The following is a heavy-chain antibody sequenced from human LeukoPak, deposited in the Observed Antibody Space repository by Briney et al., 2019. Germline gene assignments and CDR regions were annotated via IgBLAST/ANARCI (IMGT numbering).Heavy chain of an antibody. V-gene: IGHV3-74*01. D-gene: IGHD3-22*01. CDR3: ARVYGSTGYGY. CDR1: GFTFSDYW. CDR2: ITSDGSVT. J-gene: IGHJ4*02. Sequence: PGGSLRLSCAASGFTFSDYWMHWVRQAPAKGLVWVSRITSDGSVTTYADSVKGRFTISRDNAKNTLYLQMNSLRAEDTALYYCARVYGSTGYGYWGQGTLVTVSS.